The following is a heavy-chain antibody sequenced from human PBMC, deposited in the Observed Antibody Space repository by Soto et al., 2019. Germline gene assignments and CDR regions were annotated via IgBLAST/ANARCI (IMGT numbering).Heavy chain of an antibody. Sequence: GGSLRLSCGASGFSFSNYGMTWVRQAPGKGLEWVSAISGSGGSTYYADSVKGRFTISRDNSKNTLSLQMNSLRAEDTAVYYCAKEVGHSNWGQGILVTVSS. V-gene: IGHV3-23*01. CDR1: GFSFSNYG. D-gene: IGHD3-16*01. J-gene: IGHJ4*02. CDR2: ISGSGGST. CDR3: AKEVGHSN.